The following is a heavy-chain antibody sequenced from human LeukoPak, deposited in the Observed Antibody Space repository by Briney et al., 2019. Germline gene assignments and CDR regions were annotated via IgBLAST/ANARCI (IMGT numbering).Heavy chain of an antibody. Sequence: GGSLRLSCAAPGFTFSSYAMSWVRQAPGKGLEWVSAISGSGGSTYYADSVKGRFTISRDNSKNTLYLQMNSLRAEDTAVYYCAKAYYYDSSGYPNDYWGQGTLVTVSS. CDR1: GFTFSSYA. V-gene: IGHV3-23*01. J-gene: IGHJ4*02. CDR3: AKAYYYDSSGYPNDY. CDR2: ISGSGGST. D-gene: IGHD3-22*01.